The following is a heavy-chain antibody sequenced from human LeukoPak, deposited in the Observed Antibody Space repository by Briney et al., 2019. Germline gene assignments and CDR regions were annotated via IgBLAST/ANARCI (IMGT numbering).Heavy chain of an antibody. V-gene: IGHV3-23*01. D-gene: IGHD3-22*01. CDR1: GFTFSSYA. J-gene: IGHJ4*02. Sequence: PGGSLRLSCTASGFTFSSYAMSWVRQAPGKGLEWVSVISGSGGSTDYADSVKGRFTISRDSSKNTLYLQMNSLRAEDTAVYYCAKVSTVSSLSSGYYPIDSWGQGTLVTVSS. CDR3: AKVSTVSSLSSGYYPIDS. CDR2: ISGSGGST.